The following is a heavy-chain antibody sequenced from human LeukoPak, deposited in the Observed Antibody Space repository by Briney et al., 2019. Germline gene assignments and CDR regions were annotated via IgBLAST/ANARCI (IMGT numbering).Heavy chain of an antibody. CDR2: IYSGDTT. CDR1: GFTVSTNY. J-gene: IGHJ5*02. CDR3: ARVGYIYGYDR. Sequence: GGSLRLSCAASGFTVSTNYMSWVRQAPGKGLEWVSVIYSGDTTFYADSVKGRFTISRDNAKNTLNLQMNSLRPEDTAVYYCARVGYIYGYDRWGQGTLVTVSS. D-gene: IGHD5-18*01. V-gene: IGHV3-66*01.